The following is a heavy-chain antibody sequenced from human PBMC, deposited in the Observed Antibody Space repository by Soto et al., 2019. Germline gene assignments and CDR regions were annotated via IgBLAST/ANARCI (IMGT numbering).Heavy chain of an antibody. D-gene: IGHD2-2*01. V-gene: IGHV4-59*01. CDR2: IYYIGST. CDR3: ARGLRRQLLNWFDP. J-gene: IGHJ5*02. CDR1: GGSIISYY. Sequence: SETLSLTCTVSGGSIISYYWSWIRQPPGKGLEWIGYIYYIGSTNYNPSLKSRVTISVDTSKNQFSLKLSSVTAADTAVYYCARGLRRQLLNWFDPWSQGTLVTVSP.